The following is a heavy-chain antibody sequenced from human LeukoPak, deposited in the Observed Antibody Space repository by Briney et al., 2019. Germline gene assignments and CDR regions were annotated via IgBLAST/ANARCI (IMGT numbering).Heavy chain of an antibody. CDR2: IYYSGST. Sequence: SETLSLACTVSGGSISSYYWSWIRQPPGKGLEWIGYIYYSGSTNYNPSLKSRVTISVDTSKNQFSLKLSSVTAADTAVYYCAPSGGYDTLRVKTAFDYWGQGTLVTVSS. CDR1: GGSISSYY. D-gene: IGHD5-12*01. J-gene: IGHJ4*02. CDR3: APSGGYDTLRVKTAFDY. V-gene: IGHV4-59*08.